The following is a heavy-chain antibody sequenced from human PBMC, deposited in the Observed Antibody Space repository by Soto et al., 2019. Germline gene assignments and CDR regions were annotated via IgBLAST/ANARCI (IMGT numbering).Heavy chain of an antibody. V-gene: IGHV3-30*18. Sequence: GGSLRLSCAASGFTFSSDGMHWVRQAPGKGLEWVAVISYDGSNKYYADSVKGRFTISRDNSKNTLYLQMNSLRAEDTAVYYFSKPRVKGWELLSYYYYGMDSWGQGTTVTVSS. CDR3: SKPRVKGWELLSYYYYGMDS. J-gene: IGHJ6*02. CDR2: ISYDGSNK. CDR1: GFTFSSDG. D-gene: IGHD1-26*01.